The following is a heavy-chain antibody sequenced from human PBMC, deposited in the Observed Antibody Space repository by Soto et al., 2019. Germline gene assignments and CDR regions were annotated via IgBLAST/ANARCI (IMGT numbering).Heavy chain of an antibody. CDR3: ARDYYDSSGYFFDAFDI. V-gene: IGHV3-7*03. CDR2: IKQDGSEK. D-gene: IGHD3-22*01. J-gene: IGHJ3*02. CDR1: GFTFSSYW. Sequence: GGSLRLSCAASGFTFSSYWMSWVRQAPGKGLEWVANIKQDGSEKYYVDSVKGRFTISRDNAKNSLYLQMNGLRAEDTAVYYCARDYYDSSGYFFDAFDIWGQGTMVTVSS.